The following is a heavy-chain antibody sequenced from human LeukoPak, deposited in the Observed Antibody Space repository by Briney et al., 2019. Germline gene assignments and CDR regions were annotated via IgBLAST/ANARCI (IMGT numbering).Heavy chain of an antibody. CDR1: GYTFTGYY. D-gene: IGHD3-22*01. CDR3: ARGSYYCDSSGSQTTVVGAFDI. V-gene: IGHV1-2*02. J-gene: IGHJ3*02. CDR2: INPNSGGT. Sequence: ASVKVSCKASGYTFTGYYMHWVRQAPGQGLEWMGWINPNSGGTNYAQKFQGRVTMTRDTSISTAYMELSRLRSDDTAVYYCARGSYYCDSSGSQTTVVGAFDIWGQGTMVTVSS.